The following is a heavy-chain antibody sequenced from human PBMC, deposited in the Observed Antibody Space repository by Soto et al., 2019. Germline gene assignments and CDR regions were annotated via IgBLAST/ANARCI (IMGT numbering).Heavy chain of an antibody. CDR1: GFTFSSYA. CDR2: ISYDGSNK. J-gene: IGHJ4*02. D-gene: IGHD3-10*01. Sequence: GGSLRLSCAASGFTFSSYAMHWVRQAPGKGLEWVAVISYDGSNKYYADSVKGRFTISRDNAKNSLYLQLDSLRAEDTALYYCVRSGDYRSGSYWYFFDYWGQGTQVTVSS. V-gene: IGHV3-30-3*01. CDR3: VRSGDYRSGSYWYFFDY.